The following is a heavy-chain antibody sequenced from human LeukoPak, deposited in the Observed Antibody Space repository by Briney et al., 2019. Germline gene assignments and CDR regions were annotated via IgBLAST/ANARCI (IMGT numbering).Heavy chain of an antibody. J-gene: IGHJ1*01. CDR1: GYTFTGYY. CDR3: ARDLEWLVRGYFQH. V-gene: IGHV1-2*02. CDR2: INPNSGGT. Sequence: GASVKVSCKASGYTFTGYYMHWVRQAPGQGLEWMGWINPNSGGTNYAQKFQGRVTMTRDTSISTAYMELSRPRSDDTAVYYCARDLEWLVRGYFQHWGQGTLVTVSS. D-gene: IGHD6-19*01.